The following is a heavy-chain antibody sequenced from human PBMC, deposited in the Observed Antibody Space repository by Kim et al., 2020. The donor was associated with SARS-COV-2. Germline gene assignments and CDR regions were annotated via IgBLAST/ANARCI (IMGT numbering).Heavy chain of an antibody. V-gene: IGHV3-30*04. CDR1: GFTFSSYA. Sequence: GGSLRLSCAASGFTFSSYAMHWVRQAPGKGLEWVAVISYDGSNKYYADSVKGRFTISRDNSKNTLYLQMNSLRAEDTAVYYCARPVGLRYFDWLDYYYY. J-gene: IGHJ6*01. D-gene: IGHD3-9*01. CDR3: ARPVGLRYFDWLDYYYY. CDR2: ISYDGSNK.